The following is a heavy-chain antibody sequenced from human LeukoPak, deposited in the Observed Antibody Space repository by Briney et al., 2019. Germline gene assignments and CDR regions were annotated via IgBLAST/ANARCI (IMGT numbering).Heavy chain of an antibody. Sequence: GGSLRLSCAASGFTFSSYAMTWVRQAPGKGLEWVSSISSGGGTTYYADSVKGRFTISRDNSKNTLYLQMNSLRAEDTTVYYCAKDPGGSWDYWGQGALVTVSS. D-gene: IGHD2-8*02. CDR3: AKDPGGSWDY. CDR2: ISSGGGTT. J-gene: IGHJ4*02. CDR1: GFTFSSYA. V-gene: IGHV3-23*01.